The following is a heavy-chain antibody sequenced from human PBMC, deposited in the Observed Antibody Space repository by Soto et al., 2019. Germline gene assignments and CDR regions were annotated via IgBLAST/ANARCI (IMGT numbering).Heavy chain of an antibody. J-gene: IGHJ6*02. Sequence: WESLKISCKGSGYSFTSYWIGWVRQMPGKGLEWMGIIYPGDSDTRYSPSFQGQVTISAGKSISTAYLQWSSLKASDTAMYYCARSSIVGAANSSYGMDVWGQGTTVTVSS. CDR2: IYPGDSDT. CDR1: GYSFTSYW. D-gene: IGHD1-26*01. CDR3: ARSSIVGAANSSYGMDV. V-gene: IGHV5-51*01.